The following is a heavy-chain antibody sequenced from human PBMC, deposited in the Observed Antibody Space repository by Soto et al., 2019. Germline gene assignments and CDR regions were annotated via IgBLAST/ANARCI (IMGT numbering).Heavy chain of an antibody. CDR1: GFAFSNAW. CDR2: IKDKTEGETT. D-gene: IGHD6-13*01. J-gene: IGHJ4*02. V-gene: IGHV3-15*01. Sequence: EVQLVESGGGLVKPGGSLRLACAASGFAFSNAWMSWVRQPPGKGLEWVGRIKDKTEGETTDYPAPVKDRFTISRDDPXXXXXXXXXXXXXXXXXXXXXXXXXXXXXWYPLDSWGQGTLVTVSS. CDR3: XXXXXXXXWYPLDS.